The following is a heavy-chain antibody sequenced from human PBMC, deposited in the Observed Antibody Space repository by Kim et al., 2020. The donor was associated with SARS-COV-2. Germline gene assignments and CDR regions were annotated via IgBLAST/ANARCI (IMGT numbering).Heavy chain of an antibody. CDR2: IYYTGST. CDR1: GGSISSNDYY. Sequence: SETLSLTCTVSGGSISSNDYYWGWIRQPPGKGLEWIGSIYYTGSTYYNPSLKSRVTISVDTSKNQFSLKLSSVTAADTAVYYCARRVLSGGYSFDYCGQGTLGTVSS. V-gene: IGHV4-39*01. CDR3: ARRVLSGGYSFDY. J-gene: IGHJ4*02. D-gene: IGHD1-26*01.